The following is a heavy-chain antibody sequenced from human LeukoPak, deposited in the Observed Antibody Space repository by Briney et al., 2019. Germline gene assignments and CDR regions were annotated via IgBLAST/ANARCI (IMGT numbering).Heavy chain of an antibody. Sequence: GGSLRLSCEASGFTVSSNYMSWVRQAPGKGLEWVSVIYGGGSTYYADSVKGRFTISRDTSKNTLYLRMNSLKTEDTAVYFCTRRESQGRSTYWYFDYWGRGTLVTVSS. CDR2: IYGGGST. CDR1: GFTVSSNY. J-gene: IGHJ2*01. V-gene: IGHV3-53*01. CDR3: TRRESQGRSTYWYFDY.